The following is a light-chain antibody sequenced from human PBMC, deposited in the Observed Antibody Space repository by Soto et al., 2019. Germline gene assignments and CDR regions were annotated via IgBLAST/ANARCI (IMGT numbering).Light chain of an antibody. CDR2: DAS. CDR1: HSVSSY. V-gene: IGKV3-11*01. J-gene: IGKJ4*01. Sequence: EIVLTQSPATLSFSPGERATLSCRASHSVSSYLAWYQQKPGQAPRLLIYDASNRATGIPSRFSGSGSGTEFTLTISFLQPDDFATYYCQQYNSYSPLTFGGGTKVDIK. CDR3: QQYNSYSPLT.